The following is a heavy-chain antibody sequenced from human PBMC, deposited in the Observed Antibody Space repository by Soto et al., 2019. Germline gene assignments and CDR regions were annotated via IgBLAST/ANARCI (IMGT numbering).Heavy chain of an antibody. CDR1: GYRFTTFY. V-gene: IGHV1-2*06. J-gene: IGHJ4*02. CDR3: ARDGSFVLRGYSFGFDF. Sequence: GASVKVSCKASGYRFTTFYIHWVRQTPGQGLEWMGRMNVDTGGTTYAQKFQGRVTMTRETSISTAYMEVTNVKSDDTAIYYCARDGSFVLRGYSFGFDFWGQGTRVTVSS. CDR2: MNVDTGGT. D-gene: IGHD5-18*01.